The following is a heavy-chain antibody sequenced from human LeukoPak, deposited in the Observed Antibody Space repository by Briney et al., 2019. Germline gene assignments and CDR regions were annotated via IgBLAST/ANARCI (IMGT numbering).Heavy chain of an antibody. CDR1: GFTVSSNY. CDR2: IYSGGST. CDR3: ARVGGELWLLRGEYYFDY. J-gene: IGHJ4*02. V-gene: IGHV3-53*01. Sequence: PGGSLRLSCAASGFTVSSNYMSWVRQDPGKGLEWVSVIYSGGSTYYADSVKGRFTISRDNSKNTLYLQMNSLRAEDTAVYYCARVGGELWLLRGEYYFDYWGQGTLVSVCS. D-gene: IGHD5-18*01.